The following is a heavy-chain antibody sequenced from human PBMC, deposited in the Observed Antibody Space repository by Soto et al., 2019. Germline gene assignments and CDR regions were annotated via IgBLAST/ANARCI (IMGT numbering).Heavy chain of an antibody. V-gene: IGHV3-33*01. CDR2: IWYDGSNK. CDR3: ARDSSGPYNAFDI. Sequence: LRLSCAASGFTFSSYGMHWVRQAPGKGLEWVAVIWYDGSNKYYADSVKGRFTISRDNSKNTLYLQMNSLRAEDTAVYYCARDSSGPYNAFDIWGQWTMVTVSS. J-gene: IGHJ3*02. D-gene: IGHD3-22*01. CDR1: GFTFSSYG.